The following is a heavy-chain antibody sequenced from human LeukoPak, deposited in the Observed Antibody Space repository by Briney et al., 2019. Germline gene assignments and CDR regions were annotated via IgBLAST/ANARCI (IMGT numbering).Heavy chain of an antibody. CDR3: ARDHQRTDAFDI. Sequence: SETLSLTCTVSGGSISSYYWSWIRQPPGKGLEWIGYIYISGSTDYNPSLKSRVAISLDTSKNLFSLKLSSLTAADTAVYYCARDHQRTDAFDIWGQGTMVTASS. V-gene: IGHV4-4*09. J-gene: IGHJ3*02. CDR1: GGSISSYY. D-gene: IGHD2-2*01. CDR2: IYISGST.